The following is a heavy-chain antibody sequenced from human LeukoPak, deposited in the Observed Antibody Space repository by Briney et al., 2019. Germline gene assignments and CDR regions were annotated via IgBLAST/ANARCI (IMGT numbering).Heavy chain of an antibody. D-gene: IGHD6-25*01. Sequence: GGSLRLSCAGSGFTFSSYWMSWVRQAPGKGLEWVAIIKQDGSEKYYVDSVKGRFTISRDNAKHSLYLQTNSLTAEDTAVYYCAGGSGCLLDSWGQGTLVTVSS. CDR2: IKQDGSEK. CDR3: AGGSGCLLDS. V-gene: IGHV3-7*05. CDR1: GFTFSSYW. J-gene: IGHJ4*02.